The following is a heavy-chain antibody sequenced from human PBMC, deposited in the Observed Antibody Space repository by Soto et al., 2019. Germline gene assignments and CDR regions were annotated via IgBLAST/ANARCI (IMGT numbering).Heavy chain of an antibody. V-gene: IGHV4-39*01. Sequence: SETLSLTCTVSGDSINNANYYWGWIRQPPGKGLEWIGSIYYNANTYYNPSLKSRHTISIDTSKNQFSLRVSSVTAADTAVYYCARVRSMGRGDIPPNWFDPWGQGTLVTVSS. CDR3: ARVRSMGRGDIPPNWFDP. D-gene: IGHD3-10*01. CDR1: GDSINNANYY. CDR2: IYYNANT. J-gene: IGHJ5*02.